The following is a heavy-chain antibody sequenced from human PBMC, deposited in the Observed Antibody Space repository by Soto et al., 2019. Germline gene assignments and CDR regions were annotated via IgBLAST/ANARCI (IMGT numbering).Heavy chain of an antibody. Sequence: EVQLAQSGAEMKKPGESLKISCKGSGYRFTNSWIAWVRQMTGKGLEWMGIIFPSDSDTRYSPSFQGQVTISADKSINTAYLQWSSLKASDTAMYYCARVGHSSYSLDYWGQGTLVTVSS. CDR1: GYRFTNSW. D-gene: IGHD5-18*01. CDR3: ARVGHSSYSLDY. V-gene: IGHV5-51*03. CDR2: IFPSDSDT. J-gene: IGHJ4*02.